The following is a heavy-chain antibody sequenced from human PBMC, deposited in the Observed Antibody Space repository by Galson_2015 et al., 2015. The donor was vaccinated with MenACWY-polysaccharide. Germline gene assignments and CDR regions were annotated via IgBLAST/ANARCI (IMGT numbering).Heavy chain of an antibody. Sequence: SLRLSCAASGFTFTSYAMSWVRQAPGKGLEWVSAIRSSGTNTYYADSGKGRFTISRDNSKNTLYLQMNSLRAEDTAVYYCAKDSTDFWSVAGRFDHWGQGTLVTVSS. V-gene: IGHV3-23*01. CDR2: IRSSGTNT. J-gene: IGHJ5*02. CDR1: GFTFTSYA. D-gene: IGHD3-3*01. CDR3: AKDSTDFWSVAGRFDH.